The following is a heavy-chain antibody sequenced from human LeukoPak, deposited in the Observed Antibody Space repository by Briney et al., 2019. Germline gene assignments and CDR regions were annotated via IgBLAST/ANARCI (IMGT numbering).Heavy chain of an antibody. J-gene: IGHJ5*02. V-gene: IGHV1-3*01. Sequence: GASVKVSCKASGYTFTSYAMHWVRQAPGQRLEWMGWINAGNGNTEYSQKFQGRVTITRDTSASTAYMELSSLRSEDTAVYYCARDRVKLLWFGELSGVGWFDPWGQGTLVTVSS. CDR3: ARDRVKLLWFGELSGVGWFDP. CDR2: INAGNGNT. D-gene: IGHD3-10*01. CDR1: GYTFTSYA.